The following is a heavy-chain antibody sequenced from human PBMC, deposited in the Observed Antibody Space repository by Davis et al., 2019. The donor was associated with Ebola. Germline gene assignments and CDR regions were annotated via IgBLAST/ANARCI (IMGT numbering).Heavy chain of an antibody. V-gene: IGHV4-34*01. Sequence: MPGGSLRLSCAVYGGSFSGYYWSWIRQPPGKGLEWIGEINHSGSTNYNPSLKSRVTISVDTSKNQFSLKLSSVTAADTAVYYCARGGLDSSSWYVNYFDYWGQGTLVTVSS. CDR2: INHSGST. CDR3: ARGGLDSSSWYVNYFDY. CDR1: GGSFSGYY. J-gene: IGHJ4*02. D-gene: IGHD6-13*01.